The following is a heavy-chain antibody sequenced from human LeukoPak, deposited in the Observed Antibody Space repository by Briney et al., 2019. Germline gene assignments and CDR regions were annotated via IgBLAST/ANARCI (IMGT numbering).Heavy chain of an antibody. CDR1: GGSISSSSYY. D-gene: IGHD1-26*01. V-gene: IGHV4-61*05. J-gene: IGHJ2*01. CDR2: IYYSGST. CDR3: ARVGYSGSYRDWYFDL. Sequence: SETLSLTCTVSGGSISSSSYYWVWMRQPPGKGLEWIGYIYYSGSTNYNPSLKSRVTISVDTSKNQFSLKLSSVTAADTAVYYCARVGYSGSYRDWYFDLWGRGTLVTVSS.